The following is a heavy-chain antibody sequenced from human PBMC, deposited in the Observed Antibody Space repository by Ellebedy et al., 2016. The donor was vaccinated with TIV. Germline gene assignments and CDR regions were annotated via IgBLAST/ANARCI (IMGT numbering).Heavy chain of an antibody. CDR1: GYTFTGYY. CDR2: INPNSGGT. CDR3: AAYDSSGWWFDP. V-gene: IGHV1-2*02. D-gene: IGHD3-22*01. Sequence: ASVKVSXKVSGYTFTGYYMYWVRQAPGQGLEWMGWINPNSGGTNYAQKFQGRVTMTRDTSISTAYMELSRLRSYDTAVYYCAAYDSSGWWFDPWGQGTLVTVSS. J-gene: IGHJ5*02.